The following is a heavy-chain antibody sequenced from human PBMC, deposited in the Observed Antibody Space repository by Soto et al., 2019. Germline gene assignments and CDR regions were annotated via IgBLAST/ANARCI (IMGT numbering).Heavy chain of an antibody. V-gene: IGHV4-39*01. CDR1: GGSIYRSGYY. CDR2: IDYNGVT. D-gene: IGHD2-15*01. Sequence: KASETLSLTCTVSGGSIYRSGYYWGWIRQPPGRGLEWIGNIDYNGVTYSNPSLKSRVTISRDTSKNQFSLKLTSVTAADSALYYCGKVLVGATGHTDSDSXGPGTLVTVSS. CDR3: GKVLVGATGHTDSDS. J-gene: IGHJ4*02.